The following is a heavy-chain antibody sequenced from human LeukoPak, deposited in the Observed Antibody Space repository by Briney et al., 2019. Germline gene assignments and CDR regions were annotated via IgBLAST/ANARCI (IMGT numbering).Heavy chain of an antibody. Sequence: GRSLRLSCAASEFTFSTYGMHWVRQAPGKGLEWAAVIWYDGSNKYYADSVKGRFTISRDNSKNTLYLQMNSLRAEDTAVYYCARGTRYDSSGYYSQDLDYWGQGTLVTVSS. CDR3: ARGTRYDSSGYYSQDLDY. V-gene: IGHV3-33*08. CDR2: IWYDGSNK. D-gene: IGHD3-22*01. CDR1: EFTFSTYG. J-gene: IGHJ4*02.